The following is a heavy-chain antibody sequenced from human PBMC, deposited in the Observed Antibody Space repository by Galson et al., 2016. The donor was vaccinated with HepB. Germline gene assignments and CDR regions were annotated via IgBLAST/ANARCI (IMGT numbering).Heavy chain of an antibody. CDR3: ARRQMYTMSAFDY. Sequence: SLRLSCAASGFTFSTYWMSWVRQAPGEGLEWVANIKPDGSEKYYVDSVKGRFTISRDTAKSSLYLQMNSLRAEDTAVYYCARRQMYTMSAFDYWDQGTLVTVSS. CDR2: IKPDGSEK. J-gene: IGHJ4*02. D-gene: IGHD5-24*01. CDR1: GFTFSTYW. V-gene: IGHV3-7*01.